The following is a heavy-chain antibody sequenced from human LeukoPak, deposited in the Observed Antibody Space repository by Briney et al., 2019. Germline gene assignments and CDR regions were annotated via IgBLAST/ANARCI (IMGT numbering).Heavy chain of an antibody. D-gene: IGHD1-26*01. J-gene: IGHJ4*02. CDR1: GFTFSNAW. CDR3: ARALTRSSKFFAY. Sequence: GGSLRLSCAASGFTFSNAWMSWVRQAPGKGLEWVGRIKSKTDGGTTDYAAPVKGRFTISRDDSKNTLYLQMNSLKTEDTAVYYCARALTRSSKFFAYWGQGTLVTVSS. CDR2: IKSKTDGGTT. V-gene: IGHV3-15*01.